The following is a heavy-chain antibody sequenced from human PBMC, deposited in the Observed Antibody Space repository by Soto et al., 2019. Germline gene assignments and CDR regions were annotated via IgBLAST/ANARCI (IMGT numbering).Heavy chain of an antibody. Sequence: PSETLSLTCAVYGGSFSGYYWSWIRQPPGKGLEWIGEINHSGSTNYNPSLKSRVTISVDTSKNQFSLKLSSVTAADTAVYYCARAFMTYYYGSGSYGHSGYYSRRYYYGMDVWGQGAMVTVSS. CDR3: ARAFMTYYYGSGSYGHSGYYSRRYYYGMDV. CDR1: GGSFSGYY. D-gene: IGHD3-10*01. J-gene: IGHJ6*02. CDR2: INHSGST. V-gene: IGHV4-34*01.